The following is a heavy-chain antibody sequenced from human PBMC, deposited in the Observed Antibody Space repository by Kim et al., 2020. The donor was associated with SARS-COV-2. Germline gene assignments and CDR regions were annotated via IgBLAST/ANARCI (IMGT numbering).Heavy chain of an antibody. J-gene: IGHJ4*02. CDR3: ARRRELYDYGDYFDY. D-gene: IGHD4-17*01. Sequence: PSHHSRATISVDTSKNQFSLKRSSVTAADPAVYYCARRRELYDYGDYFDYWGQGTLVTVSS. V-gene: IGHV4-59*08.